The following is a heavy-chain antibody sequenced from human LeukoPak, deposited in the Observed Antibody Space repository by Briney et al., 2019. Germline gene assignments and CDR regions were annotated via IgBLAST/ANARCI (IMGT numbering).Heavy chain of an antibody. D-gene: IGHD3-22*01. J-gene: IGHJ4*02. CDR3: AKASDYYDSSGYFDY. V-gene: IGHV3-23*01. Sequence: GGSLRLSCAASGFTVSSNYMSWVRQAPGKGLEWVSAISGSGGSTYYADSVKGRFTISRDNSKNTLYLQMNSLRAEDTAVYYCAKASDYYDSSGYFDYWGQGTLVTVSS. CDR1: GFTVSSNY. CDR2: ISGSGGST.